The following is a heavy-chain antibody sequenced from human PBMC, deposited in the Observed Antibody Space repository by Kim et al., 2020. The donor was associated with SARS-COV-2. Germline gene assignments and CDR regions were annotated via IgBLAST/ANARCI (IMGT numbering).Heavy chain of an antibody. J-gene: IGHJ6*03. V-gene: IGHV1-69*10. CDR3: ARAGDCDGGSCFSYMDV. Sequence: SVKVSCTTSGGTFSSSAISWVRQAPGQGLEWLGGIIPIFGLTKDSPRFQGRVTTSADKSTNTAYLELTSLRSEDTAVYYCARAGDCDGGSCFSYMDVWGQGTTVTVSS. D-gene: IGHD2-15*01. CDR2: IIPIFGLT. CDR1: GGTFSSSA.